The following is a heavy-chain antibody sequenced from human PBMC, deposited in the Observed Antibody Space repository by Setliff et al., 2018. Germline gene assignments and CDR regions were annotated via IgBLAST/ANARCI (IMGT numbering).Heavy chain of an antibody. Sequence: ASVKVSCKASGYTFTDYSIHWVRQAPGQRLEWMGWINAGNGDTQLSQDFQGRLTITTDTSASTAYMELSSLRSEDTAIYYCARDRGGASTRDHWGQGTLVTVSS. V-gene: IGHV1-3*03. CDR2: INAGNGDT. CDR1: GYTFTDYS. CDR3: ARDRGGASTRDH. D-gene: IGHD1-26*01. J-gene: IGHJ4*02.